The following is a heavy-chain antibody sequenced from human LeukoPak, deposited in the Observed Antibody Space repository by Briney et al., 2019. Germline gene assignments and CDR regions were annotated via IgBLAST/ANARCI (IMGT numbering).Heavy chain of an antibody. J-gene: IGHJ4*02. CDR2: IKQDGSEK. CDR3: ARDSAGNDY. Sequence: GGSLRLSCEASGFTFSTYWMSWVRQPPGKGLEWVANIKQDGSEKYYVDSVKGRFTISRDNAKNSLYLQMNSLRAEDTAMYYCARDSAGNDYWGQGTLVTVSS. CDR1: GFTFSTYW. D-gene: IGHD6-13*01. V-gene: IGHV3-7*01.